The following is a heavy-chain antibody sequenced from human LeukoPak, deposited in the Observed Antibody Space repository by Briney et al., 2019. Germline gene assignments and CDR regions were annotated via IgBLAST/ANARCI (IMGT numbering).Heavy chain of an antibody. CDR2: IYYSGST. V-gene: IGHV4-59*12. Sequence: SQTLSHTFTVSGGSISSYYWTWIREPPGKGLEWIGYIYYSGSTNYNPSLNNRGTLSVDTSKNQFALRLSSVTAADTAVYYCARARDSGSLNRAFDYWGKGPLHPVSS. D-gene: IGHD3-10*01. CDR3: ARARDSGSLNRAFDY. CDR1: GGSISSYY. J-gene: IGHJ4*02.